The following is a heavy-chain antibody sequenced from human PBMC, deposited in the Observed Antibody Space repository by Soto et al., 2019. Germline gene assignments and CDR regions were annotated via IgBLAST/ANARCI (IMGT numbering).Heavy chain of an antibody. D-gene: IGHD2-8*01. Sequence: EVQLVESGGGLVQPGRALRLPCAATGFTFDAYAMHWVRQAPGKGLEWVSGISWNSGSIGYADSVKGRFTISRDNAKNSLYLQMNSLRAEDTALYYCAKSRRQWYYYYYMDVWGKGTTVTVSS. CDR2: ISWNSGSI. CDR1: GFTFDAYA. J-gene: IGHJ6*03. CDR3: AKSRRQWYYYYYMDV. V-gene: IGHV3-9*01.